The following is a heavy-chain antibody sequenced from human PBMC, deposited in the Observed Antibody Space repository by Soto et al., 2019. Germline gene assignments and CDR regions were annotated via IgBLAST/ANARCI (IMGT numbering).Heavy chain of an antibody. V-gene: IGHV3-23*01. CDR3: AKDVGGPEGSSSGYYDDGMDV. CDR1: GFTFSSYA. CDR2: ISGSGGST. Sequence: GGSLRLSCAASGFTFSSYAMSWVRQAPGKGLEWVSAISGSGGSTYYADSVKGRFTISRDKSKNTLYLQMNSLRAEDTDVYYWAKDVGGPEGSSSGYYDDGMDVWGQGTTVTVSS. D-gene: IGHD6-13*01. J-gene: IGHJ6*02.